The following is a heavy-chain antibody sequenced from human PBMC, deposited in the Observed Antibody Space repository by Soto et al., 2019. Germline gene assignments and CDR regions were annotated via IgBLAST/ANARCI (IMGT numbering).Heavy chain of an antibody. CDR3: ARPVTDHLYYYGSGSKGGYYGMDV. Sequence: SETLSLTCTVSGGSISSSSYYWGWIRQPPGKGLEWIGSIYYSGSTYYNPSLKSRVTISVDTSKNQFSLKLSSVTAADTAVYYCARPVTDHLYYYGSGSKGGYYGMDVWGQGTTVTVSS. V-gene: IGHV4-39*01. J-gene: IGHJ6*02. CDR2: IYYSGST. CDR1: GGSISSSSYY. D-gene: IGHD3-10*01.